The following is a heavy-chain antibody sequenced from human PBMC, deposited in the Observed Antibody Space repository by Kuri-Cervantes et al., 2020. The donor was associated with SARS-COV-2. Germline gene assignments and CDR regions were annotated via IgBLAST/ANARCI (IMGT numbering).Heavy chain of an antibody. J-gene: IGHJ4*02. CDR1: GGSINNYY. Sequence: SETLSLTCTVSGGSINNYYWSWIRQPPGKGLEWIGCIYDSANTNYNTSLRSRVTMSVDTSKNQVSLKLTSVTAADTAVYFCARVGVRSYGVLDYWGQGTLVTVSS. CDR2: IYDSANT. D-gene: IGHD5-18*01. CDR3: ARVGVRSYGVLDY. V-gene: IGHV4-59*01.